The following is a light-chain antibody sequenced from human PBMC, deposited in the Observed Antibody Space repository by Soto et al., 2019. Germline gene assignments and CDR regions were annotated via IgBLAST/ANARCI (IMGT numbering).Light chain of an antibody. Sequence: VLTQSPGSLSLSPGERATLSCRASEVVTTNFIAWYQQQPGQPPRLLIFGASSRAAGIPDRFTGIGSGTEYSLAISRLGPEDSEVYFWHYYGHRVDTFDKGTKLEI. CDR2: GAS. V-gene: IGKV3-20*01. CDR1: EVVTTNF. CDR3: HYYGHRVDT. J-gene: IGKJ2*01.